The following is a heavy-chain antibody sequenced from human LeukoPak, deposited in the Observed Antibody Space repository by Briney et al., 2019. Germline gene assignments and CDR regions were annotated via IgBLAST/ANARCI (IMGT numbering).Heavy chain of an antibody. CDR1: GYTFTSYD. Sequence: GASVKVSCKASGYTFTSYDINWVQQATGQGLEWMGWMNPNSGDTGYAQKFQGRVTMTRNTSISTAYMELSSLRSEDTAVYYCARVTRRTTVVPLGYWGQGTLVTVSS. CDR3: ARVTRRTTVVPLGY. V-gene: IGHV1-8*01. D-gene: IGHD4-23*01. CDR2: MNPNSGDT. J-gene: IGHJ4*02.